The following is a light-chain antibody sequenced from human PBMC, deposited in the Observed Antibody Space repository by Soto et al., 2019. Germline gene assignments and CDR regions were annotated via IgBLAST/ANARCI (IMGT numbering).Light chain of an antibody. Sequence: QSVLTQPASVSGSPGQSITISCTGTSSDVGGYNYVSWYQQYPGKAPKLMIHEVTNRPSGVSDRFSGSKSGNMASLTISGLQAEDEAEYYCRSYTSRDTHVFGTGTKLTVL. CDR1: SSDVGGYNY. V-gene: IGLV2-14*01. J-gene: IGLJ1*01. CDR3: RSYTSRDTHV. CDR2: EVT.